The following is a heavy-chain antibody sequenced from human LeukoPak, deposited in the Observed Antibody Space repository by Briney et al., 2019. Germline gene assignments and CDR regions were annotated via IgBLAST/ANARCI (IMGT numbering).Heavy chain of an antibody. V-gene: IGHV3-23*01. J-gene: IGHJ3*02. CDR1: GFTFSSSA. CDR3: AKIGYCSSASCLGDTFEI. Sequence: GGSLRLSCAASGFTFSSSAMSWVRQAPGKGLEWVSVISGSGGSTYYADSVKGRFTISRDNSKNTLYLQMNSLKAEDTAVYYCAKIGYCSSASCLGDTFEIWGQGTMVTVSS. CDR2: ISGSGGST. D-gene: IGHD2-2*01.